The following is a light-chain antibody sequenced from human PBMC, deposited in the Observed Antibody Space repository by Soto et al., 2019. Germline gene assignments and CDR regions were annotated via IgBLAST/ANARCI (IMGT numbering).Light chain of an antibody. V-gene: IGKV1-39*01. CDR2: VAS. Sequence: DIQITQSPSSLSASVGDRVTITCRASQSISRYLNWYQQKPGEAPNLLIYVASSLQSEVPSRFSGSGSGTDFTLTITSLQPEDFATYYCQQYESPPLTFGQGTRLEIK. J-gene: IGKJ5*01. CDR3: QQYESPPLT. CDR1: QSISRY.